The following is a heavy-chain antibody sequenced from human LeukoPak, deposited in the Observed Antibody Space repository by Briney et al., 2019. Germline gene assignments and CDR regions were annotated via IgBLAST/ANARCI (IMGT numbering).Heavy chain of an antibody. D-gene: IGHD3-3*01. J-gene: IGHJ4*02. CDR2: ISYDGSNK. CDR1: GFTFSSYA. V-gene: IGHV3-30-3*01. Sequence: PGGSLRLSCAASGFTFSSYAMHWVRQAPGKGLEWVAVISYDGSNKYYADSVKGRFTISRDNSKNMLYLQMNSLRAEDTAVYYCARDIARNFWSGYYTGSLDYWGQGTLVTVSS. CDR3: ARDIARNFWSGYYTGSLDY.